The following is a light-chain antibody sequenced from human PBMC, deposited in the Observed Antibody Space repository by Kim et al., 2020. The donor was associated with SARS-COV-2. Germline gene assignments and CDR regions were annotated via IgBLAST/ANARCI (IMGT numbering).Light chain of an antibody. CDR2: GAS. Sequence: EIVMTQSPATLSVSPGERATLSCRASQSVSSNLAWYQQKPGQAPRLLSYGASTRATGIPARFSGSGSGTEFTLTISSLQSEDFAVYYCQQYNNWSALTFGGGTKVDIK. CDR3: QQYNNWSALT. CDR1: QSVSSN. V-gene: IGKV3-15*01. J-gene: IGKJ4*01.